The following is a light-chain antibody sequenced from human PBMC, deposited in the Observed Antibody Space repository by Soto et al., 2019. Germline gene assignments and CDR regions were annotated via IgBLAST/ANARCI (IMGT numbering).Light chain of an antibody. V-gene: IGLV1-40*01. Sequence: QSVLTQPPSVSGAPGQTVTISCTGSSSNIGADYDVHWYQQLPGTAPKLLIFGDTNRPSGVPDRFSGSKSGTSASLAISGLQAADEADYFCKSYAGSNTYVFGSGTKLTVL. CDR3: KSYAGSNTYV. J-gene: IGLJ1*01. CDR2: GDT. CDR1: SSNIGADYD.